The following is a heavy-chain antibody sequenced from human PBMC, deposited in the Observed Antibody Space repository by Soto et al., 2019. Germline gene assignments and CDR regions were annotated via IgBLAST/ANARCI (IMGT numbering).Heavy chain of an antibody. J-gene: IGHJ6*02. CDR2: ILPMFGAV. D-gene: IGHD3-3*01. CDR1: GGTSSNFV. Sequence: QMRLVQSGAEVKNSGSSVKVSCKASGGTSSNFVITWVRQVPGQGLEWLGGILPMFGAVKYAQKFQDRLTITADRYTNTASMELGSLRYEDTDVYYCARPKRSGYDRGDSYYHTMDVWGHGTTVTVS. V-gene: IGHV1-69*06. CDR3: ARPKRSGYDRGDSYYHTMDV.